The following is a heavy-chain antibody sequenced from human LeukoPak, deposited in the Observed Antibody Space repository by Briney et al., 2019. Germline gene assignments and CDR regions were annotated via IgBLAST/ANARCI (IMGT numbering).Heavy chain of an antibody. CDR1: VFTFSNYG. J-gene: IGHJ4*02. Sequence: GGSLRLSCAASVFTFSNYGMHWVRQAPGKGLQWVALIVYDGYNKHYADSVRGRFTISRDNAKSSLYLQMNSLRAEDTAIYYCVGGLGWLPDYWGQGTLVTVSS. CDR3: VGGLGWLPDY. CDR2: IVYDGYNK. D-gene: IGHD3-16*01. V-gene: IGHV3-33*03.